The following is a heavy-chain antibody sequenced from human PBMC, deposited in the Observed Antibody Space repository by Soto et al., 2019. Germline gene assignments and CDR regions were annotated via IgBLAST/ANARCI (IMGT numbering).Heavy chain of an antibody. J-gene: IGHJ4*02. Sequence: EVQLLESGGDLVQPGGSLRLSCAASGFTFSNFAMSWVRQAPGKGLEWVSVISGGGGTTYYADSVKGRFTISRDNSKNTLYLQKDSLRAEDTALYYCAKALSTPSRPRNYFDYWGQGPLVSVSS. V-gene: IGHV3-23*01. CDR3: AKALSTPSRPRNYFDY. CDR2: ISGGGGTT. D-gene: IGHD6-6*01. CDR1: GFTFSNFA.